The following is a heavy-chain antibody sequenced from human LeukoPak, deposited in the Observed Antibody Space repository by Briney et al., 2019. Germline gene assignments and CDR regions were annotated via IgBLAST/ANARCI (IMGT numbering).Heavy chain of an antibody. CDR3: ARHWTGP. D-gene: IGHD3/OR15-3a*01. V-gene: IGHV4-39*01. CDR1: GGSISSSSYY. CDR2: FYYSGNT. J-gene: IGHJ5*02. Sequence: SETLSLTCTVSGGSISSSSYYWGWIRQPPGKGLEWIGSFYYSGNTYYNPSLQSRATISVDTSKNQFSLRLSSVTAADTAVYYCARHWTGPWGQGTLVTVSS.